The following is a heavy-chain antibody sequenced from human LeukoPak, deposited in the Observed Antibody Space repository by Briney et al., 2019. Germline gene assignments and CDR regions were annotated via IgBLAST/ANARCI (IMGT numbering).Heavy chain of an antibody. CDR2: ISGSGGST. J-gene: IGHJ4*02. CDR3: AKDAPEYCSGDSCYPDY. V-gene: IGHV3-23*01. Sequence: GGSLRLSCAASGFTFTTYAMSWVRHAPGKGLEGVSGISGSGGSTYHADSVKGRFTISRDNSKNTVYLQMNSLRAEDTAVYYCAKDAPEYCSGDSCYPDYWGQGTLVTVSS. CDR1: GFTFTTYA. D-gene: IGHD2-15*01.